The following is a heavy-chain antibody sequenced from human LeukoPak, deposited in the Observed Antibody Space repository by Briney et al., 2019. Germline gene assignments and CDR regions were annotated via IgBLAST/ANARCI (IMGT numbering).Heavy chain of an antibody. V-gene: IGHV3-33*03. J-gene: IGHJ4*02. CDR2: AWFDGDTT. Sequence: GGSLRLSCAAAGFSFTSYGMHWVRQTPGKGLDWLAVAWFDGDTTYYEDSVKGRCPISRDNSKRTLYLQMSSLRAEDTAVYYCARGSYDHPPDFWGQGALVTVSS. CDR1: GFSFTSYG. CDR3: ARGSYDHPPDF. D-gene: IGHD3-3*01.